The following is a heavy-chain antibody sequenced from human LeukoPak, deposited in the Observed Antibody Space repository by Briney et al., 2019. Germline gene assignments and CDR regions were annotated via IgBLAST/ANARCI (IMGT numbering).Heavy chain of an antibody. CDR2: INHSGST. Sequence: SETLSPTCAVYGDSFSGYYWSWVRQPPGKGLEWIGEINHSGSTNYNPSLKSRVTISVDTSKNQFSLKLSSVTAADTAVYYCARDRHDYSKNSYYMDVWGKGTTVTVSS. V-gene: IGHV4-34*09. D-gene: IGHD4-11*01. CDR1: GDSFSGYY. CDR3: ARDRHDYSKNSYYMDV. J-gene: IGHJ6*03.